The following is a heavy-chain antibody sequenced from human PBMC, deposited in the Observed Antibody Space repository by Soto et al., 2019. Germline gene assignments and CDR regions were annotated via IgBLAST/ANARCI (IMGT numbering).Heavy chain of an antibody. CDR2: IYYSGST. D-gene: IGHD3-10*01. CDR3: ARHYYGSGRLDY. V-gene: IGHV4-61*01. Sequence: QVQLQESGPGLVKPSETLSLTCTVSGGSVSSGSYYWSWIRQPPGKGLEWIGYIYYSGSTNYNPPLKSRVTISVDTSKHQFSLRLSSVTAADTAVYYCARHYYGSGRLDYWGQGTMVTVSS. CDR1: GGSVSSGSYY. J-gene: IGHJ4*02.